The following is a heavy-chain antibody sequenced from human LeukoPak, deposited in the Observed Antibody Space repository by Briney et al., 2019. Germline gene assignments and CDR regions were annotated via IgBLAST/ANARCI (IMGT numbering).Heavy chain of an antibody. Sequence: GGSLRLSCAASGFTFSSYAMSWVRQAPGKGLEWVSAISGSGGKTYYADSVKGRFTISRDNSKNTLYLQMNSLRAEDTAVYYCAKGMRHCDSTSCYSFHPPDYWGQGTLVSVSS. J-gene: IGHJ4*02. D-gene: IGHD2-2*02. CDR1: GFTFSSYA. CDR3: AKGMRHCDSTSCYSFHPPDY. V-gene: IGHV3-23*01. CDR2: ISGSGGKT.